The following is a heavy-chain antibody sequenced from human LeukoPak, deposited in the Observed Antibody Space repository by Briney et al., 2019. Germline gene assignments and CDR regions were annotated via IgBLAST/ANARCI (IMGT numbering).Heavy chain of an antibody. CDR3: ARDRASGIAVADPWYYFDY. J-gene: IGHJ4*02. D-gene: IGHD6-19*01. Sequence: GASVKVSCKASGGTFSSYAISWVRQAPGQGLEWMGGIIPIFGTANYAQKFQGRVTITADESTSTAYMELSSLRSEDTAVYYCARDRASGIAVADPWYYFDYWGQGTLVTVSS. CDR1: GGTFSSYA. V-gene: IGHV1-69*13. CDR2: IIPIFGTA.